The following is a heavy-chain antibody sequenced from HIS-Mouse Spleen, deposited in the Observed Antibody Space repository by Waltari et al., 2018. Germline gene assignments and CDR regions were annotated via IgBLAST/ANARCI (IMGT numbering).Heavy chain of an antibody. D-gene: IGHD4-4*01. V-gene: IGHV1-8*01. Sequence: QVQLVQSGAEVKKPGASVKVSCKASGYTFTSYDINWVRQATGQGVEWMGWMNHNSGNTGYAQKFQGRVTMTRNTSISTAYMELSSLRSEDTAVYYCARGHDYSNYFDYWGQGTLVTVSS. CDR2: MNHNSGNT. CDR3: ARGHDYSNYFDY. CDR1: GYTFTSYD. J-gene: IGHJ4*02.